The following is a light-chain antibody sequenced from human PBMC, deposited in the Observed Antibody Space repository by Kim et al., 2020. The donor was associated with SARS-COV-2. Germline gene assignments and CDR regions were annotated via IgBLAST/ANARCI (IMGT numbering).Light chain of an antibody. CDR3: QSYASDNWV. CDR1: SGSIVDDY. Sequence: NFMLTQPPSVSESPGKTVTISCTRSSGSIVDDYVQWYQQRPGTSPTSVIYENNQRPSGVTDRFSGSIDSSSNSASLTISGLKTEDEADYYCQSYASDNWVFGGGTQLTVL. V-gene: IGLV6-57*01. CDR2: ENN. J-gene: IGLJ3*02.